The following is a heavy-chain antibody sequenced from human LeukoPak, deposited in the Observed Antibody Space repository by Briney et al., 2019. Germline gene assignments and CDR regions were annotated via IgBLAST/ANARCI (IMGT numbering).Heavy chain of an antibody. CDR3: AKRTPYSSGSYYFDY. CDR2: ISGSGGTT. J-gene: IGHJ4*02. V-gene: IGHV3-23*01. Sequence: GGSLRLSCKVSGFTFSSYAMSWVRQAPGKGLEWVSAISGSGGTTNYADSVKGRLTISRDNSQNTLYLQMNSLRAEDTAVYYCAKRTPYSSGSYYFDYWGQGTLVTVSS. CDR1: GFTFSSYA. D-gene: IGHD3-22*01.